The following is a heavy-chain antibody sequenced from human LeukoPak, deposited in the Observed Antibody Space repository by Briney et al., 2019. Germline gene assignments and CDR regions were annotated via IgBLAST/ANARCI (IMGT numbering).Heavy chain of an antibody. J-gene: IGHJ6*02. CDR2: ISSGSSYI. V-gene: IGHV3-21*01. D-gene: IGHD2-2*01. CDR3: ARVGYCSSSSCLNYGMDV. Sequence: GGSLRLSCAASGFTFSSYSMNWARQAPGQGLEWVSSISSGSSYIYYADSVKGRFTISRDNAKNSLYLQMNSLRAEDTAVYYCARVGYCSSSSCLNYGMDVWGQGTTVTVSS. CDR1: GFTFSSYS.